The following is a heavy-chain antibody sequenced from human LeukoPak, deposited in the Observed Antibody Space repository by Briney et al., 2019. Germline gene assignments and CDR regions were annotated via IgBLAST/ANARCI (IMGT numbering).Heavy chain of an antibody. D-gene: IGHD6-6*01. J-gene: IGHJ4*02. V-gene: IGHV3-23*01. CDR3: AKDRGYTSSSASVYDY. CDR2: ISGSGGST. CDR1: GFTFSSYA. Sequence: GGSLRLXCAASGFTFSSYAMYWVRQAPEKGLEWVSGISGSGGSTYYADSVKGRFTISRDNSKNTLYLQMNSLRAEDTAVYYCAKDRGYTSSSASVYDYWGQGTLVTVSS.